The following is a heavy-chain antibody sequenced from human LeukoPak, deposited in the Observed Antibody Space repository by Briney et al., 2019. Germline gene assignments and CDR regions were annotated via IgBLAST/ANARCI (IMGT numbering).Heavy chain of an antibody. Sequence: PGGSLRLSRAASGFTFSSYAMSWVRQAPGKGLEWVSAISGSGGSTYYADSVKGRFTISRDNSKNTLYLQMNSLRAEDTAVYYCAKDSTRSGAFDIWGQGTMVTVSS. J-gene: IGHJ3*02. CDR1: GFTFSSYA. D-gene: IGHD3-3*02. V-gene: IGHV3-23*01. CDR3: AKDSTRSGAFDI. CDR2: ISGSGGST.